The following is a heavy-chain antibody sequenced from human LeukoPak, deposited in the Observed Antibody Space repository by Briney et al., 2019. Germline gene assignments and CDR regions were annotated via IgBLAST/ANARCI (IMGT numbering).Heavy chain of an antibody. Sequence: GGSLRLSCAASGFTFSGFAMTWVRQAPGKALEWVAVISYDGSNKYYADSVKGRFTISRDNSKNTLYLQMNSLRAEDTAVYYCAKDLAYCSGGSCYSAYFDYWGQGTLVTVSS. CDR1: GFTFSGFA. J-gene: IGHJ4*02. D-gene: IGHD2-15*01. CDR3: AKDLAYCSGGSCYSAYFDY. V-gene: IGHV3-30*18. CDR2: ISYDGSNK.